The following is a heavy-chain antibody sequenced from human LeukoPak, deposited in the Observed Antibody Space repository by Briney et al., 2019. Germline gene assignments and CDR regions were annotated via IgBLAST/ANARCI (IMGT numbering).Heavy chain of an antibody. D-gene: IGHD3-3*01. Sequence: SVKVSCKASGGTFSSYAISWVRQAPGQGLEWMGGIIPIFGTANYAQKFQGRVTITTDESTSTAYMELSSLRSEDTAVYYCAAQRGASLHDFWSTRLFDPWGQGTLVTVSS. CDR2: IIPIFGTA. V-gene: IGHV1-69*05. J-gene: IGHJ5*02. CDR1: GGTFSSYA. CDR3: AAQRGASLHDFWSTRLFDP.